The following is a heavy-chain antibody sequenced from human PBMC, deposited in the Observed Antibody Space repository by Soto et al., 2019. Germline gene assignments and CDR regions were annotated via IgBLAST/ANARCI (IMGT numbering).Heavy chain of an antibody. CDR1: GPSITRYY. CDR2: IYYSGST. Sequence: PETLSLTCTLSGPSITRYYWSWNRHPPGKGLEWIGYIYYSGSTNYNPSLKSRVTISVDTSKNQFSLKLSSVTAADTAVYYCATLPTLIVGATQVDYWGQGTLVTVSS. V-gene: IGHV4-59*01. J-gene: IGHJ4*02. D-gene: IGHD1-26*01. CDR3: ATLPTLIVGATQVDY.